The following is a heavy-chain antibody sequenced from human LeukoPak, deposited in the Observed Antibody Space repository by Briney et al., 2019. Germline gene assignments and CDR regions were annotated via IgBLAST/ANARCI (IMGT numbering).Heavy chain of an antibody. D-gene: IGHD3-16*01. Sequence: SETLSLTCTVSAGSISSGSYYWSSVRQPAGKGLELIGRISISGSTNYNPSIKSRVSISVETSKTQFSMKLSSVTAADTAVYYWARCRWGPVLWGQGTLVTVSS. CDR2: ISISGST. V-gene: IGHV4-61*02. J-gene: IGHJ4*02. CDR1: AGSISSGSYY. CDR3: ARCRWGPVL.